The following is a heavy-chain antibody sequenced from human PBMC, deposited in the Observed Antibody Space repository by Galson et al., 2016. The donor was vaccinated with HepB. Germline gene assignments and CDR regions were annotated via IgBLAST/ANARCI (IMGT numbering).Heavy chain of an antibody. CDR2: IKPDGSDK. V-gene: IGHV3-7*03. Sequence: SLRLSCAGSGITLSDFWMSWLRQAPGKGLEWVATIKPDGSDKYYVDSLKGRFTISRDNSQNTLFLQMNSLRVEDTAVYYCARDPPAAGSSTWAWGQGTLVTVSS. D-gene: IGHD2-8*01. CDR1: GITLSDFW. J-gene: IGHJ5*02. CDR3: ARDPPAAGSSTWA.